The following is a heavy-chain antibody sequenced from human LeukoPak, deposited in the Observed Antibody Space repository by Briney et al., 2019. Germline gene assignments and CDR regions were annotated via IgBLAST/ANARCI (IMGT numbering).Heavy chain of an antibody. CDR3: ATPPTVTRHY. V-gene: IGHV3-23*01. J-gene: IGHJ4*02. CDR2: ISGSGGRT. CDR1: GFTFSSYA. Sequence: GGSLRLSCAASGFTFSSYAMSWVRQAPGKGLEWVSSISGSGGRTYHADSVKGRFTISRDNSKNTLYLQMNSLRAEDTAVYYCATPPTVTRHYWGQGILVTVSS. D-gene: IGHD4-17*01.